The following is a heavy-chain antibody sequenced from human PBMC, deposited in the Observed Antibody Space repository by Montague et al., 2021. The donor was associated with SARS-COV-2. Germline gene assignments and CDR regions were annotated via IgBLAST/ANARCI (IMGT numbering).Heavy chain of an antibody. CDR1: GESSSGFF. J-gene: IGHJ4*02. CDR3: ARWDPQTLTVISLRGKSANDX. CDR2: INDRGVTNY. V-gene: IGHV4-34*01. D-gene: IGHD4-11*01. Sequence: SETLSLTCAVYGESSSGFFWSWIRQPPGKGLEWIAEINDRGVTNYNYNPSLGSRVTISADTSKNQFSLKLRSVTAADTAVYYCARWDPQTLTVISLRGKSANDXWGQGTLVTVSS.